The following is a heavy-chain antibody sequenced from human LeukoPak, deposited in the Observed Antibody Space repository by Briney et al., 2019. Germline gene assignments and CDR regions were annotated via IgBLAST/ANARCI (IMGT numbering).Heavy chain of an antibody. Sequence: ASVKVSCKASGYTFTSYGISWVRQAPGQGLEWMGWISAYNGNTNYAQKLQGRVTMTRDMSTSTVYMELSSLRSEDTAVYYCARDASGYYGSGSSDHFDYWGQGTLVTVSS. J-gene: IGHJ4*02. CDR3: ARDASGYYGSGSSDHFDY. D-gene: IGHD3-10*01. CDR1: GYTFTSYG. V-gene: IGHV1-18*01. CDR2: ISAYNGNT.